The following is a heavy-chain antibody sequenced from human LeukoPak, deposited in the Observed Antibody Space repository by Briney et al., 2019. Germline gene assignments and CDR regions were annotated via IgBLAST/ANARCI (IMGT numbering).Heavy chain of an antibody. CDR2: IHYSGST. Sequence: KPSETLSLTCTVSGGSISSHFWSWIRQPPGKGLEWIGYIHYSGSTNYNPSLKSRVTISVDTSKNQFSLRLSSVTAADTAVYYCARDGYSGSSLFDHWGQGTLVTVSS. V-gene: IGHV4-59*11. J-gene: IGHJ4*02. D-gene: IGHD1-26*01. CDR1: GGSISSHF. CDR3: ARDGYSGSSLFDH.